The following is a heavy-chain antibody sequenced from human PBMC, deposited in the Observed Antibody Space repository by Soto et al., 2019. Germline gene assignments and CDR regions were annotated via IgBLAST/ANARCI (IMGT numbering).Heavy chain of an antibody. J-gene: IGHJ6*02. Sequence: ASVKVSCKASGYTFTSYGISWVRQAPGQWLEWMGWISAYNGNTNYAQKLQGRVTMTTDTSTSTAYMELRSLRSDDTAVYYCARDYYDYVWGSYRLFDYYYGMDVWGQGTTVTVSS. CDR2: ISAYNGNT. CDR1: GYTFTSYG. D-gene: IGHD3-16*02. V-gene: IGHV1-18*01. CDR3: ARDYYDYVWGSYRLFDYYYGMDV.